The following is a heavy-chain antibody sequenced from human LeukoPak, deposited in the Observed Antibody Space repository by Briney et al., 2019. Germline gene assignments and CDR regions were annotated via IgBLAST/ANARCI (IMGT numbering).Heavy chain of an antibody. CDR1: GFTFSSYA. V-gene: IGHV3-30*04. CDR2: ISYDGSNK. D-gene: IGHD6-13*01. CDR3: ARDGDRYSSSWYNDY. J-gene: IGHJ4*02. Sequence: GGSLRLSCAASGFTFSSYAMHWVRQAPGKGLGWVAVISYDGSNKYYADSVKGRFTISRDNSKNTLYLQMNSLRAEDTAVYYCARDGDRYSSSWYNDYWGQGTLVTVSS.